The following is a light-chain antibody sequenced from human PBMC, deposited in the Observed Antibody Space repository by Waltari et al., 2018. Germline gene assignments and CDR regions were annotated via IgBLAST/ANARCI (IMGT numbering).Light chain of an antibody. CDR1: LSILHSSENKNQ. CDR3: QPYYSTPFP. CDR2: GAS. V-gene: IGKV4-1*01. J-gene: IGKJ3*01. Sequence: DIVMTQSPDSLSVSLGERATINCKSSLSILHSSENKNQLGWYQQKSGQSPKLLIYGASTLDTSVPDRVSGSGSGTDCTLTISRLQSEDVAVYYCQPYYSTPFPVGPGTKVDIK.